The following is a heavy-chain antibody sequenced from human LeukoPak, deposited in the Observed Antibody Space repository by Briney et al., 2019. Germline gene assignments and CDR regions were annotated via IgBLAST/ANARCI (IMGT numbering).Heavy chain of an antibody. CDR2: INTDTGNP. CDR3: ARPPPGFVGGKYYFDY. D-gene: IGHD3-16*01. V-gene: IGHV7-4-1*02. J-gene: IGHJ4*02. CDR1: GYKFTSYA. Sequence: ASVKVSCKASGYKFTSYAMNWVRQAPGQGLEWLGWINTDTGNPTYAQGSTGRFVFSLDTSVSTAYLQISSLKAEDTAVYYCARPPPGFVGGKYYFDYWGQGALVTVSS.